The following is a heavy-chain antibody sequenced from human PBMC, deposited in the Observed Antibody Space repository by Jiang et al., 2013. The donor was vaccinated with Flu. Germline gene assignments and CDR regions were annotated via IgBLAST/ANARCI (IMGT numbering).Heavy chain of an antibody. CDR3: ARGGYSYTYVLTPPGPH. D-gene: IGHD3-16*01. Sequence: SGAEVKKPGASVKVSCKASGYTFTNYYIHWVRRAPGQGLEWMGIINPSGGSTTYAQKFQGRVTMTRDTSTSAVYMDLSSLRSDDTAVYYCARGGYSYTYVLTPPGPHWGQGTLVTVSS. CDR1: GYTFTNYY. J-gene: IGHJ4*02. V-gene: IGHV1-46*03. CDR2: INPSGGST.